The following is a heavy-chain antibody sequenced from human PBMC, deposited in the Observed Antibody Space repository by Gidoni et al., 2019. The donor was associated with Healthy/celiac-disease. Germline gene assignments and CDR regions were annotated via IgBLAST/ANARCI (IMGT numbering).Heavy chain of an antibody. J-gene: IGHJ4*02. CDR3: ARGPYSSSWPLDY. CDR1: GHTFTGYY. Sequence: QVQLVQSGAEVKKPGASVTVSCNASGHTFTGYYMHWVRQAPGQGLEWMGWINPNSGGTNYAQKFQGRVTMTRDTSISTAYMELSRLRSYDTAVYYCARGPYSSSWPLDYWGQGTLVTVSS. V-gene: IGHV1-2*02. D-gene: IGHD6-13*01. CDR2: INPNSGGT.